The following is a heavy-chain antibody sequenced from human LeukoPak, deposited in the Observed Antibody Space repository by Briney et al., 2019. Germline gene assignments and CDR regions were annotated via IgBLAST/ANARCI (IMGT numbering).Heavy chain of an antibody. J-gene: IGHJ4*02. CDR1: GYTFTGYY. V-gene: IGHV1-46*01. CDR3: AREQDYYDSSGYLPDY. D-gene: IGHD3-22*01. CDR2: INPSGGST. Sequence: ASVKVSCKASGYTFTGYYMHWVRQAPGQGLEWMGIINPSGGSTSYAQKFQGRVTMTRDTSTSTVYMELSSLRSEDTAVYYCAREQDYYDSSGYLPDYWGQGTLVTVSS.